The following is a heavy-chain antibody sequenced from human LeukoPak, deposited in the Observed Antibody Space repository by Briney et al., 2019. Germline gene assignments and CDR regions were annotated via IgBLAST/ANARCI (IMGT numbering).Heavy chain of an antibody. Sequence: SETLSLTCIVSGGSVGSNDYFWNWIRQPAGKGLEWIGRIYASGYTQYNPSLKSRVTMSLDRFKNQFSLNMNSVTAADSAVYFCARYREGYNYVPHALDMWGQGTVVSVS. J-gene: IGHJ3*02. CDR1: GGSVGSNDYF. D-gene: IGHD5-24*01. V-gene: IGHV4-61*02. CDR2: IYASGYT. CDR3: ARYREGYNYVPHALDM.